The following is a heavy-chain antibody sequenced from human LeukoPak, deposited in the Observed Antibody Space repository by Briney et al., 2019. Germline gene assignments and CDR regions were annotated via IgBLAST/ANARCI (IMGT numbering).Heavy chain of an antibody. V-gene: IGHV3-23*01. CDR1: GFTFSSYA. CDR2: LTLSGTNT. D-gene: IGHD3-16*01. CDR3: AKDSPLRTSYHGYLDY. J-gene: IGHJ4*02. Sequence: PWGSLRLSCAASGFTFSSYAMSWVRQAPGKGLEWVSALTLSGTNTHYADSVKGRFTISRDISKNTLYLQMNTLRAEDTAVYYCAKDSPLRTSYHGYLDYWGQGTLVTVSS.